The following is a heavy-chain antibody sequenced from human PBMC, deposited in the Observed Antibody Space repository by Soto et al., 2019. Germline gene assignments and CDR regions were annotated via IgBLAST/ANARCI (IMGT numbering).Heavy chain of an antibody. Sequence: EVQLLESGGALVQPGGSLRLSCALSGFTFSNYAMNWVRQAPGKGLGWVSAITGSGRSTYYAESVKGRFTISRDNSKNTLYLQMNSLRAEDTAVYYCANYYGDYAGGEFFQHWGQGTLVTVSS. D-gene: IGHD4-17*01. J-gene: IGHJ1*01. CDR3: ANYYGDYAGGEFFQH. CDR2: ITGSGRST. V-gene: IGHV3-23*01. CDR1: GFTFSNYA.